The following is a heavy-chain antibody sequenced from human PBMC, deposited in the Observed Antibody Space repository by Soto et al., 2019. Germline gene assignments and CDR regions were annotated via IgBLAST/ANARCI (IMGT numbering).Heavy chain of an antibody. Sequence: PSETLSLTCAVYGGSFSGYYWSWIRQPPGKGLEWIGEINHSGSTNYNPSLKSRVTISVDTSKNQFSLKLSSVTAADTAVYYCARGLTCVNTILTRRDAYDIWGQGTMVTVSS. CDR3: ARGLTCVNTILTRRDAYDI. CDR1: GGSFSGYY. D-gene: IGHD3-9*01. CDR2: INHSGST. J-gene: IGHJ3*02. V-gene: IGHV4-34*01.